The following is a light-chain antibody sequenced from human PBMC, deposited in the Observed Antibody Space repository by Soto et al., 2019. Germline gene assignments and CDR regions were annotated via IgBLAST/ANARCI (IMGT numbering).Light chain of an antibody. CDR1: QSVSSRY. CDR3: QQYGSTPPIT. V-gene: IGKV3-20*01. J-gene: IGKJ3*01. CDR2: DAS. Sequence: EIVLTQSPGTLSLSPGERATLSCRASQSVSSRYLAWYQQKHGQAPRLLIYDASSRATGISERFSGSGYGTDFTLTISRLETEYYAVYYCQQYGSTPPITFGHVTKVYIK.